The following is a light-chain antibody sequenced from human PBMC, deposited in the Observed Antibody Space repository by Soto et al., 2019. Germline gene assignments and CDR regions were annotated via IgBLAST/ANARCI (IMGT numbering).Light chain of an antibody. CDR3: QQSLSNPRT. CDR1: QKIHNF. CDR2: LAS. Sequence: DIPMTQSPSSLSASLGARVTVTCRASQKIHNFVSWYQQKPGQAPKLRIFLASTLESGVPSRFGGSGSGTDFTLTISSLQPEDFATYYCQQSLSNPRTFGGGNKVEIQ. V-gene: IGKV1-39*01. J-gene: IGKJ4*01.